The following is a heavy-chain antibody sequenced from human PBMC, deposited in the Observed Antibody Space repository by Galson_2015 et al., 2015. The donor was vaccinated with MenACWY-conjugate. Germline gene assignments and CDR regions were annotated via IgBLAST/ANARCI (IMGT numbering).Heavy chain of an antibody. V-gene: IGHV2-70*11. CDR3: ARIRRDFWSGDALYYYYYMDV. Sequence: PALVRPPQTLTLTCTFSGFSLDTRGMCVGWIRQPPGKALEWLARIDWDDHKYSTTSLKTRLTISKDTSNNQVVLTLTNLDPVDTATYYCARIRRDFWSGDALYYYYYMDVWGKGTTVTVSS. CDR2: IDWDDHK. CDR1: GFSLDTRGMC. D-gene: IGHD3-3*01. J-gene: IGHJ6*03.